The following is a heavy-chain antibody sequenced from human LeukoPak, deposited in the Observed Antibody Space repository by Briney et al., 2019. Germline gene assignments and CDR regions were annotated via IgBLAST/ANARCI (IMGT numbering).Heavy chain of an antibody. J-gene: IGHJ5*02. CDR1: GASISSGGYY. V-gene: IGHV4-31*03. CDR3: AREVIGRDSFIRSNWFDP. Sequence: SQTLSLTCTVSGASISSGGYYWSWIRQHPGKGLEWIGYIYYSGSTYYNPSLKSRVTISVDTSKNQFSLKLNSVTAADTAVYYCAREVIGRDSFIRSNWFDPWGQGTLVTVSS. D-gene: IGHD2-21*01. CDR2: IYYSGST.